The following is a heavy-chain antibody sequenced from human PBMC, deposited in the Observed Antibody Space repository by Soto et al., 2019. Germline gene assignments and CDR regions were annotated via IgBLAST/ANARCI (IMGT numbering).Heavy chain of an antibody. D-gene: IGHD4-4*01. J-gene: IGHJ4*02. V-gene: IGHV3-21*01. Sequence: EVQLVESGGGLVKPGGSLRLSCAASGFTFSTYSMNWVRQAPGKGLEWVSTIISTGASMHYADSVRGRFTISRDNTENPLYLQMNNLRAEDTAVYFCARDRNYVPDFWGQGTLVTVSS. CDR3: ARDRNYVPDF. CDR2: IISTGASM. CDR1: GFTFSTYS.